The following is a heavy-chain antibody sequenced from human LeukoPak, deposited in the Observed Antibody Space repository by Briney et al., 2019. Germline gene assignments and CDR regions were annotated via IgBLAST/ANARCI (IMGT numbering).Heavy chain of an antibody. Sequence: ASVKVSCTASGYTFTSYAMHWVRQAPGQRLEWMGWINAGNGNTKYSQKFQGRVTITRDTSASTAYMELSSLRSEDTAVYYCAREDVDTAMAYLFDYWGQGTLVTVSS. CDR3: AREDVDTAMAYLFDY. D-gene: IGHD5-18*01. V-gene: IGHV1-3*01. CDR2: INAGNGNT. CDR1: GYTFTSYA. J-gene: IGHJ4*02.